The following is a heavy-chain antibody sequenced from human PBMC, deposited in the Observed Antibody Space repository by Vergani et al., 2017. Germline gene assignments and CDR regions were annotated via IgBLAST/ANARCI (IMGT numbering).Heavy chain of an antibody. Sequence: VQLVESGGGLVQPGGSLRLSCAASGFTFSDYYMSWIRQAPGKGLEWVSYISSRGSTIYYADAVKGRFTISRDNAKNSLYLQMNSLRAEDTAVYYWSSGPYSSGWYRPRFDYGGQGTLVTVSS. J-gene: IGHJ4*02. V-gene: IGHV3-11*01. CDR1: GFTFSDYY. D-gene: IGHD6-19*01. CDR2: ISSRGSTI. CDR3: SSGPYSSGWYRPRFDY.